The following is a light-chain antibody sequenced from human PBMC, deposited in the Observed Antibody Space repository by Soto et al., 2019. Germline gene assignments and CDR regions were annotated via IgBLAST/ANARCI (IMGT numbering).Light chain of an antibody. CDR2: GNS. CDR1: SSNIGAGYD. J-gene: IGLJ2*01. V-gene: IGLV1-40*01. CDR3: QSYDSSLSGSAVV. Sequence: QSVLTQPPSVSGAPGQRVTISCTGSSSNIGAGYDVHWYRQLPGTAPKLLIYGNSNRPSGVPDRFSGSKSGTSASLAITGLQAEDEADYYCQSYDSSLSGSAVVFGGGTKLTVL.